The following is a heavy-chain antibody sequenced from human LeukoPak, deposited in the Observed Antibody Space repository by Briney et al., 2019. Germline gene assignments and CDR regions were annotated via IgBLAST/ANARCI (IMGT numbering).Heavy chain of an antibody. V-gene: IGHV1-2*02. J-gene: IGHJ4*02. CDR1: GYTFTGYY. CDR3: ARDRITIFGVVTNEFDY. CDR2: INPNSGGT. D-gene: IGHD3-3*01. Sequence: ASAKVSCKASGYTFTGYYMHWVRQAPGQGLEWMGWINPNSGGTNYAQKFQGRVTMTRDTSISTAYMELSRLRSDDTAVYYCARDRITIFGVVTNEFDYWGQGTLVTVSS.